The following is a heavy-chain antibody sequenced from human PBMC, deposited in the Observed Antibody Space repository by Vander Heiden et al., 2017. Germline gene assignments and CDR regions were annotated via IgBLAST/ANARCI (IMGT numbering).Heavy chain of an antibody. V-gene: IGHV3-11*01. CDR2: ISSSGSTI. CDR3: ASPHYYDSSGYYFSW. D-gene: IGHD3-22*01. J-gene: IGHJ4*02. CDR1: GFPFSDYY. Sequence: QVQLVESGGGLVKPGGSLSLSCAASGFPFSDYYMSWIRQGPGKGLEWVSYISSSGSTIYYADSVKGRFTNSRDNAKNSLYLQMNSLRAEDTAVYYCASPHYYDSSGYYFSWWGQGTLVTVSS.